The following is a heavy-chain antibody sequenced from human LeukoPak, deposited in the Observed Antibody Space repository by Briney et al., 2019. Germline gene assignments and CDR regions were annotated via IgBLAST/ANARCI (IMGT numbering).Heavy chain of an antibody. CDR3: AKAWGGTSRNYFDS. V-gene: IGHV3-30*02. D-gene: IGHD1/OR15-1a*01. CDR1: GFTFSTYD. J-gene: IGHJ4*02. Sequence: PGGSLRLSCVVSGFTFSTYDMHWVRQAPGKGLKWVAFIRYDGSDEYYADSVKGRFTISRDNSRNTLYLHMSSLRVDDTAMYYCAKAWGGTSRNYFDSWGQGTLVTVSS. CDR2: IRYDGSDE.